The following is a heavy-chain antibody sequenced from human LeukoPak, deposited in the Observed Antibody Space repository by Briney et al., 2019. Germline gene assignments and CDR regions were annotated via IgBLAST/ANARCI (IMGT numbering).Heavy chain of an antibody. CDR1: GFTFDDYA. V-gene: IGHV3-9*03. J-gene: IGHJ6*02. Sequence: GGSLRLSCAASGFTFDDYAMHWVRQAPGKGLEWVSDISWNSGSIGYADSVKGRFTISRDNAKNSLYLQMNSLRAEDMALYYCAKDLSSAITSALVLDVWGQGTTV. D-gene: IGHD3-22*01. CDR2: ISWNSGSI. CDR3: AKDLSSAITSALVLDV.